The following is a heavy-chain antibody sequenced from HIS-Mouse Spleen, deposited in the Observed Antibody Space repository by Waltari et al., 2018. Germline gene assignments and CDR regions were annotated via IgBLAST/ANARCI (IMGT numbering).Heavy chain of an antibody. CDR3: ARETPGEWELLGYFDY. CDR2: ISYDGSNK. Sequence: QVQLVESGGGVVQPGRSLRLSCAASGFTFSSYAMHWVRQAPGKGLEWGAVISYDGSNKYYADSVKGRFTISRDNSKNTLYLQMNSLRAEDTAVYYCARETPGEWELLGYFDYWGQGTLVTVSS. CDR1: GFTFSSYA. J-gene: IGHJ4*02. D-gene: IGHD1-26*01. V-gene: IGHV3-30*04.